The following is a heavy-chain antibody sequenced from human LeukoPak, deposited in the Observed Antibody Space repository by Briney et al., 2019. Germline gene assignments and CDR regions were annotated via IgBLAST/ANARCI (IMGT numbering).Heavy chain of an antibody. V-gene: IGHV1-46*01. J-gene: IGHJ4*02. D-gene: IGHD3-22*01. Sequence: ASVKVSCKASGYTFTSYYMHWVRQAPGQGLEWMGIINPSGGSTSYAQKFQGRVTMTRDTSTSTVYMELSSLRSEDTAVYYCARVSADSSGYYSSFGYWGQGTLVTVSS. CDR2: INPSGGST. CDR1: GYTFTSYY. CDR3: ARVSADSSGYYSSFGY.